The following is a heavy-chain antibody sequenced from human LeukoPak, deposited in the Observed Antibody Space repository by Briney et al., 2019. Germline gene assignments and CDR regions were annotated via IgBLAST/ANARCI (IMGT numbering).Heavy chain of an antibody. Sequence: SETLSLTCTVSGGSISSYYWSWIRQPPGKGLEWIGYIYYSGSTNYNPSLKSRVTISVDTSKNQFSLKLSSVTAADTAVYYCARDPGDAGYWGQGTLVTVSS. J-gene: IGHJ4*02. V-gene: IGHV4-59*01. CDR2: IYYSGST. CDR3: ARDPGDAGY. D-gene: IGHD5-24*01. CDR1: GGSISSYY.